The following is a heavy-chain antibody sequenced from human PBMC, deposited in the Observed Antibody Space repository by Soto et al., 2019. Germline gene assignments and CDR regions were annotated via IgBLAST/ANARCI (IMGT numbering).Heavy chain of an antibody. D-gene: IGHD6-19*01. V-gene: IGHV3-30-3*01. Sequence: XGSLILSCAGSGFFFGREAMHWVRQSPGKGLEWVAAISYDESNKAYAESVRGRFTISRDNSRNTLYLQILSLRAEDSAVYYCARDYSSGWCLDYWGQGTLVTVSS. CDR3: ARDYSSGWCLDY. CDR1: GFFFGREA. J-gene: IGHJ4*02. CDR2: ISYDESNK.